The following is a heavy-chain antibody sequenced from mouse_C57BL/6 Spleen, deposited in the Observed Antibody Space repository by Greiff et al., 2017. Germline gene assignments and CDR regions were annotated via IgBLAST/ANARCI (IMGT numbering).Heavy chain of an antibody. D-gene: IGHD1-1*01. CDR3: ARESRSAGWYFGV. Sequence: QVQLQQPGAELVMPGASVKLSCKASGYTFTSYWMHWVKQRPGQGLEWIGVIDPTDSYTNYNQKFKGKSTLTVDKSSSTAYMQLNSLTSEDSAVYYCARESRSAGWYFGVWGTGTTVTVSS. CDR2: IDPTDSYT. J-gene: IGHJ1*03. CDR1: GYTFTSYW. V-gene: IGHV1-69*01.